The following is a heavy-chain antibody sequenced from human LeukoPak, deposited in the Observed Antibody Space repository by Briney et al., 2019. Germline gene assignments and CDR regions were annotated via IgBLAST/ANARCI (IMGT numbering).Heavy chain of an antibody. CDR2: INHRGST. D-gene: IGHD1-26*01. CDR1: GLTFSSYW. J-gene: IGHJ6*03. CDR3: ARGNKATTYYYSVDV. Sequence: GSLRLSCAASGLTFSSYWMSWVRQPPGKGLEGSGEINHRGSTNYNPSLKRRVTISVATSKNQFSLKLSSVTAADTAVYYCARGNKATTYYYSVDVWGKGTTVTVSS. V-gene: IGHV4-34*01.